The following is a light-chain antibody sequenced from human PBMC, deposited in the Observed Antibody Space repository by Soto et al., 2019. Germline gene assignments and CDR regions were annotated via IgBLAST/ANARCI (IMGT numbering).Light chain of an antibody. J-gene: IGLJ1*01. V-gene: IGLV2-14*01. Sequence: QSALTQPASVSGSPVQSITISCTGTSSDVGGYNYVSWYQQHPGKAPKLMIYDVSNRPSGVSNRFSGSKSGNTASLTISGLQAEDEADYYCSSYTSSSTLKVFGTGTKVTVL. CDR1: SSDVGGYNY. CDR3: SSYTSSSTLKV. CDR2: DVS.